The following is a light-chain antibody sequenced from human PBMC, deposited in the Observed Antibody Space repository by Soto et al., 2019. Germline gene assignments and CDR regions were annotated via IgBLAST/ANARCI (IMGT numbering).Light chain of an antibody. CDR1: QSISIY. Sequence: DIQMTQSPSSLSASLGDRVTITFLASQSISIYLNWYQLKPGKAPNLLMYGASTRATGIPARFSGSGSGTEFTLTISSLQSEDFAVYYCQQYNNWPPWTFGQGTKVDIK. CDR2: GAS. V-gene: IGKV1-39*01. J-gene: IGKJ1*01. CDR3: QQYNNWPPWT.